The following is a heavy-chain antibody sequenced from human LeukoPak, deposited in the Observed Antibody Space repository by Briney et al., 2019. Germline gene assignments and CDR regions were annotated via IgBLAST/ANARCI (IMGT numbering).Heavy chain of an antibody. Sequence: GGSLRLSCAASGFTFSNYGMHWVRQAPGKGLEWVAVIWSNGINKYYADSVRGRFTISRDNAKDSLYLQMNSLRAEDTAVYYCARGHTLGHFDYWGQGTLVTVSS. CDR3: ARGHTLGHFDY. CDR1: GFTFSNYG. J-gene: IGHJ4*02. CDR2: IWSNGINK. V-gene: IGHV3-33*08.